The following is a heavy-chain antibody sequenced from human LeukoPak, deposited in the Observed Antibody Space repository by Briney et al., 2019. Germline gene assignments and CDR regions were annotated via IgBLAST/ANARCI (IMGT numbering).Heavy chain of an antibody. CDR1: GFTFSDCC. J-gene: IGHJ4*02. D-gene: IGHD4/OR15-4a*01. CDR2: ISSSSSYT. CDR3: ARGLTGY. Sequence: PGGSLRLSCAASGFTFSDCCMSWIRQAPGKGLEWVSYISSSSSYTNYADSVKGRFTISRDNAKNSLYLQMNSLRAEDTAVYYCARGLTGYWGQGTLVTVSS. V-gene: IGHV3-11*05.